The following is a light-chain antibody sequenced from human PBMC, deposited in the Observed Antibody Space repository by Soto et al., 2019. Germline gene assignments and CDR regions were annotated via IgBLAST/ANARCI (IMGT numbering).Light chain of an antibody. CDR2: DAS. CDR1: QSVSRR. V-gene: IGKV1-5*01. J-gene: IGKJ2*01. CDR3: HTYNSYSLHT. Sequence: DIQMTQSPSTLSASVGDRITMGCRGSQSVSRRLAWFQQKPGKAPKLLIYDASSLESGVPSRFSGRGSGTEFTLTISSLQPDDCATYYCHTYNSYSLHTFGQGTKVDI.